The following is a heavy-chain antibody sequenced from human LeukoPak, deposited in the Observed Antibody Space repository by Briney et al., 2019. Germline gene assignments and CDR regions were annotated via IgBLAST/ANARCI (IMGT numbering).Heavy chain of an antibody. CDR3: ARVRDGYNDAYDI. Sequence: ASVTVSCKASGFTFTNYNMHWVRQAPGQGLEGMGIINPSGGSTNYAQNFQARVTVTRDTSTSTVYMELSSLRSEDTAVYHCARVRDGYNDAYDIWGQGTMVTVPS. V-gene: IGHV1-46*01. CDR1: GFTFTNYN. J-gene: IGHJ3*02. D-gene: IGHD5-24*01. CDR2: INPSGGST.